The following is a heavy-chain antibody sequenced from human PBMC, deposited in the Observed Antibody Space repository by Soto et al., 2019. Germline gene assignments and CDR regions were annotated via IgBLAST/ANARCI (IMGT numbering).Heavy chain of an antibody. Sequence: QLQLQESGPGLVKPSETLSLTCTVSGGSISSSSYYWGWIRQPPGKGLEWIGSIYYSGSTYYNPSLKSRVTISVDTSKNQFSLKLSSVTAADTAVYYCARHVLEQIVLMVGNWFDPWGQGTLVTVSS. CDR3: ARHVLEQIVLMVGNWFDP. CDR2: IYYSGST. J-gene: IGHJ5*02. D-gene: IGHD2-8*01. V-gene: IGHV4-39*01. CDR1: GGSISSSSYY.